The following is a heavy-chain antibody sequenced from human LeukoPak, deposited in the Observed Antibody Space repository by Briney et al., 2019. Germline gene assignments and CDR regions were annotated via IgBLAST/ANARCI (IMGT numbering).Heavy chain of an antibody. CDR3: ARGSRPVYNLLTGKRYFDY. D-gene: IGHD3-9*01. J-gene: IGHJ4*02. Sequence: ASVKVSCKASGYTFTTYYVHWVRQAPGQGLEWMGIINPSGGSTTYAQKFRGRLTMTRDMSTSTVYMELSSLRPEDTAVYCARGSRPVYNLLTGKRYFDYWGQGTLLTVSS. CDR2: INPSGGST. CDR1: GYTFTTYY. V-gene: IGHV1-46*01.